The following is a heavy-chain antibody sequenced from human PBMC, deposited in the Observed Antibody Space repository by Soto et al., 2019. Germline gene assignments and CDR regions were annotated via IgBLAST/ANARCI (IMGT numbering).Heavy chain of an antibody. D-gene: IGHD3-10*01. V-gene: IGHV4-30-4*01. Sequence: SETLSLTCTVSGGSISSGDYYWSWIRQPPGKGLEWIGYIYYSGSTYYNPSLKSRVTISVDTSKNQFSLKLSSVTAADTAVYYCARVVGSGMLGWFDPWGQGALVTVSS. J-gene: IGHJ5*02. CDR1: GGSISSGDYY. CDR2: IYYSGST. CDR3: ARVVGSGMLGWFDP.